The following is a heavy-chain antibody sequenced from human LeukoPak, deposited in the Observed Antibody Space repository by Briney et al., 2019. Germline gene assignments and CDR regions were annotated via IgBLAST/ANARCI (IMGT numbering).Heavy chain of an antibody. CDR3: ARPSMVRGVSEIDY. CDR2: IYYSGST. D-gene: IGHD3-10*01. CDR1: GVSISSSNSY. J-gene: IGHJ4*02. V-gene: IGHV4-39*01. Sequence: SETLSLTCTVSGVSISSSNSYWGWIRQPPGKGLEWIGSIYYSGSTYYNPSLKSRVTISVDTSKNQFSLKLSSVTAADTAVYYCARPSMVRGVSEIDYWGQGTLVTVSS.